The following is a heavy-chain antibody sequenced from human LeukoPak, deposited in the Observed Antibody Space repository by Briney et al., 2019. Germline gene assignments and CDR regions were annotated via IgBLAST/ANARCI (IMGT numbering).Heavy chain of an antibody. V-gene: IGHV3-53*01. CDR2: IYSGDST. CDR1: GFTVSCNY. D-gene: IGHD3-10*01. CDR3: ARHGSMTLIRGRLRYYYMDV. J-gene: IGHJ6*03. Sequence: GGSLRLSCAASGFTVSCNYMSWVRQAPGKGLEWVSVIYSGDSTYYADSVKGRFTISRDNSKNTLYLQMNSLGAEDTAVYYCARHGSMTLIRGRLRYYYMDVWGKGTTVTISS.